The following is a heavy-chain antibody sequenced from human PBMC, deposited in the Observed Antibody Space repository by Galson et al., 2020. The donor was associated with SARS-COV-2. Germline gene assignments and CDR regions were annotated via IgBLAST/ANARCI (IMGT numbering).Heavy chain of an antibody. CDR3: ARLRRHSSGYSSVAFDI. D-gene: IGHD3-22*01. Sequence: SETLSLTCTVSGGSISSYYWSWIRQPPGKGLEWIGYIYYSGSTNYNPSLKSRVTISVDTSKNQFSLKLSSVTAADTAVYYCARLRRHSSGYSSVAFDIWGQGTMVTVSS. V-gene: IGHV4-59*08. CDR2: IYYSGST. CDR1: GGSISSYY. J-gene: IGHJ3*02.